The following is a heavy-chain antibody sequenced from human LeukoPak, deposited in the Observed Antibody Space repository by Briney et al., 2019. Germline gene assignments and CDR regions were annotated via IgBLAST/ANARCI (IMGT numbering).Heavy chain of an antibody. J-gene: IGHJ5*02. Sequence: PGGSLRLSCAASGFTFSSYWLSWVRQAPGKGLEWVANIKQDGSEKYYVDSVKGRFTISRDNAKNSLYLQMNSLRAEDTAVYYCAATPGRGYSNSWYWLDPWGQGTLVTVSS. CDR3: AATPGRGYSNSWYWLDP. CDR1: GFTFSSYW. V-gene: IGHV3-7*03. D-gene: IGHD6-13*01. CDR2: IKQDGSEK.